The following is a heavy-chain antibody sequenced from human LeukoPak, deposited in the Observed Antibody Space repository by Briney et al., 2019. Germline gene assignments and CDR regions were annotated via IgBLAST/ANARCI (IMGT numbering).Heavy chain of an antibody. CDR1: GFTFSTYE. J-gene: IGHJ4*02. D-gene: IGHD2-21*01. CDR2: IGVGFGNI. V-gene: IGHV3-48*03. Sequence: GGSLRLSCAASGFTFSTYEFNWVRQAPGKGLEWVSYIGVGFGNIYYAESVRGRLTSSRDNAKNSVFLQLNSLSAEDTAVYYCARETADCGGDCFDYWGQGTLVTVSS. CDR3: ARETADCGGDCFDY.